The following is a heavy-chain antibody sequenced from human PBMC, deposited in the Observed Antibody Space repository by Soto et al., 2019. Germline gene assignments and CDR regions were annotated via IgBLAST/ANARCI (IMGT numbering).Heavy chain of an antibody. V-gene: IGHV3-64*01. D-gene: IGHD3-22*01. CDR1: GFTFSSYG. CDR2: ISSNGGST. CDR3: ARGIWDYYDSSDSFSY. J-gene: IGHJ4*02. Sequence: TGGSLRLSCAASGFTFSSYGMHWVRQAPGKGLEYVSAISSNGGSTYYANSVKGRFTISRGNSKNTLYLQMGSLRAEDMAVYYCARGIWDYYDSSDSFSYWGQGTLVTVSS.